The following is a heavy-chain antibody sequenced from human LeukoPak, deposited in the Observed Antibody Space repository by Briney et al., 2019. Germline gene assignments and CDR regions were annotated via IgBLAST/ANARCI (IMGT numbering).Heavy chain of an antibody. CDR2: INHSGST. V-gene: IGHV4-34*01. Sequence: PSETLSLTCAVYGGSFSGYYWSWIRQPPGKGLEWIGEINHSGSTNYNPSLKSRVTISVDTSKNQFSLKLSSVTAADTAVYYCARATDYPWYFDYWGQGTLVTVSS. CDR1: GGSFSGYY. J-gene: IGHJ4*02. CDR3: ARATDYPWYFDY. D-gene: IGHD4-11*01.